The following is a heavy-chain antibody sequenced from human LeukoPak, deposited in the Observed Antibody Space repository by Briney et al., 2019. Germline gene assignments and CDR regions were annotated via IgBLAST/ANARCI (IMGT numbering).Heavy chain of an antibody. J-gene: IGHJ5*02. Sequence: PETLSLTCTVSGVSVSHEYWTWIRQPAGKGLEWIGRVYPGGATNYNFLLKSRVTMSLDASKNQFSLSLTSLTAADTAVYYCATYVTGVFSPYFDPWGQGTLVTVSS. CDR2: VYPGGAT. D-gene: IGHD2-21*02. V-gene: IGHV4-4*07. CDR3: ATYVTGVFSPYFDP. CDR1: GVSVSHEY.